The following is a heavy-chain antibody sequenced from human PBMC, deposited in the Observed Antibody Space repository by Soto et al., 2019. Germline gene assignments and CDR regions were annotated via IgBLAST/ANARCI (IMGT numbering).Heavy chain of an antibody. J-gene: IGHJ6*02. CDR1: GGSISPYY. D-gene: IGHD3-10*01. CDR2: VYYSRSIT. CDR3: VRHQEVRGVNIPFHYYGMDV. Sequence: QVQLQESGPGLVKPSETLSLTCTVSGGSISPYYWSWIRQPPGKGLEWIGYVYYSRSITDYNPSLTGRVTISVDTSKNQFSLKLSSVTAADTAVYYCVRHQEVRGVNIPFHYYGMDVWGQGTTVTVSS. V-gene: IGHV4-59*08.